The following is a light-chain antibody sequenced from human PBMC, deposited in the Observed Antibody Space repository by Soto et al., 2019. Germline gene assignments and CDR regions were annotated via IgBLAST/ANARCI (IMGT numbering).Light chain of an antibody. CDR1: QSVSSNY. CDR3: QQYGSSPFN. V-gene: IGKV3-20*01. Sequence: EIVLTQSPAILSLSPGERATLSCRASQSVSSNYLAWYQQKPAQAPRLLIYGASSRATGIPDRFSGSGSGTDFTLTIRRLEPEDLAVYYCQQYGSSPFNFGPGTKVDIK. CDR2: GAS. J-gene: IGKJ3*01.